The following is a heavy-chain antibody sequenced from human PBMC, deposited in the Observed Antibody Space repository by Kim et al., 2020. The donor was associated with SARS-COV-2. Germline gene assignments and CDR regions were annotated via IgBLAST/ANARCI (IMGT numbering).Heavy chain of an antibody. V-gene: IGHV4-39*01. Sequence: SETLSLTCTVSGGSISSSSYYWGWIRQPPGKGLEWIGSIYYSGSTYYNPSLKSRVTISVDTSKNQFSLKLSSVTAADTAVYYCARLGYCSSTSCRANGYYYYYMDVWGKGTTVTVSS. CDR1: GGSISSSSYY. CDR3: ARLGYCSSTSCRANGYYYYYMDV. D-gene: IGHD2-2*01. J-gene: IGHJ6*03. CDR2: IYYSGST.